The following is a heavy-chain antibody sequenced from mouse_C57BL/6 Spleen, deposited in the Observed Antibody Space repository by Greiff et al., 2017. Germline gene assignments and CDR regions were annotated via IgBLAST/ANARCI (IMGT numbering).Heavy chain of an antibody. J-gene: IGHJ1*03. V-gene: IGHV5-9*01. Sequence: EVKVVESGGGLVKPGGSLKLSCAASGFTFSSYTMSWVRQTPEKRLEWVATISGGGGNTYYPDSVKGRFTISRDNAKNTLYLQMSSLRSEDTALYYCARQAHIEYFDVWGTGTTVTVSS. D-gene: IGHD1-3*01. CDR2: ISGGGGNT. CDR1: GFTFSSYT. CDR3: ARQAHIEYFDV.